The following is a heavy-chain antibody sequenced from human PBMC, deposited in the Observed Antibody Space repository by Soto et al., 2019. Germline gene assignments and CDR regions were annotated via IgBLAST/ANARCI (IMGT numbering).Heavy chain of an antibody. D-gene: IGHD2-8*01. CDR3: ARDRSTYGGGGTGEVKENWFDP. CDR1: GGSISRYY. J-gene: IGHJ5*02. CDR2: AYYSGDT. Sequence: SETLSLTCSVSGGSISRYYWSWIRQPPGKGLEWIGYAYYSGDTGYNPSLKSRVTMAVDTSKSQVSLKLSSVTAADTAVYYCARDRSTYGGGGTGEVKENWFDPWGQGALVTVSS. V-gene: IGHV4-59*01.